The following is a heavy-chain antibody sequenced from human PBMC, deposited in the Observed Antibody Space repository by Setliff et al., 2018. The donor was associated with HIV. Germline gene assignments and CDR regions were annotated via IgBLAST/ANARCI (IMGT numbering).Heavy chain of an antibody. Sequence: ASVKVSCKASGYMFNIYYMHWVRQVPGQGLEWMGWSNPNTGGTKYAQKFQGRVTMTMDTSITTAYMELSSLSSDDTAVYFCARDTSSSYWGQGTPVTVSS. J-gene: IGHJ4*02. V-gene: IGHV1-2*02. CDR2: SNPNTGGT. CDR1: GYMFNIYY. D-gene: IGHD2-2*01. CDR3: ARDTSSSY.